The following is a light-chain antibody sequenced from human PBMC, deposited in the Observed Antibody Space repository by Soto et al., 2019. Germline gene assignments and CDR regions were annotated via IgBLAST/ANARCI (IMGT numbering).Light chain of an antibody. CDR3: QRYDSYPLR. V-gene: IGKV1-5*03. CDR1: QTISTW. Sequence: DIQMTQSPSILSASVGDRVTITCRASQTISTWVAWYQQKPGKAPKVLIYKASSLQSGVPSRFSGSGFGTEFTLTISSLQPDDFATYYCQRYDSYPLRFGGGTKVEIK. J-gene: IGKJ4*01. CDR2: KAS.